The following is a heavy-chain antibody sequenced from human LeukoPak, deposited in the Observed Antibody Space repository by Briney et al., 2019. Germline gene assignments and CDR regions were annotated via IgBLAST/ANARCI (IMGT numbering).Heavy chain of an antibody. Sequence: PGGSLRLSCAASGFTFSSYEMNWVRQAPGKWLEWVSYISSSGSTIYYADSVKGRFTISRDNAKNSLYLQMNSLRAEDTAVYYCAREWSSGWTYDYWGQGTLVTVSS. V-gene: IGHV3-48*03. CDR3: AREWSSGWTYDY. D-gene: IGHD6-19*01. CDR1: GFTFSSYE. J-gene: IGHJ4*02. CDR2: ISSSGSTI.